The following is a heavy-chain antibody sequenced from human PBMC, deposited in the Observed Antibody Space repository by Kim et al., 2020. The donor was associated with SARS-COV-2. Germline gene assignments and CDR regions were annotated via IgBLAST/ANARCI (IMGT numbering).Heavy chain of an antibody. D-gene: IGHD5-18*01. Sequence: GGSLRLSCTASGFTFGDYAMSWVRQAPGKGLEWVGFIRSKAYGGTTEYAASVKGRFTISRDDSKSIAYLQMNSLKTEDTAVYYCTRETRISAWIRSWDYYYGMDVWGQGTTVTVSS. V-gene: IGHV3-49*04. J-gene: IGHJ6*02. CDR1: GFTFGDYA. CDR2: IRSKAYGGTT. CDR3: TRETRISAWIRSWDYYYGMDV.